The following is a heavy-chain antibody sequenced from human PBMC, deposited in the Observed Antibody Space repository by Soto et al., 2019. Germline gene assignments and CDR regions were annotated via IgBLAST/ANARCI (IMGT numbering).Heavy chain of an antibody. J-gene: IGHJ4*02. V-gene: IGHV3-66*01. CDR2: IYSGGST. Sequence: QPGGSLRLSCAASGITVSSNYMSWVRQAPGKGLEWVSVIYSGGSTYYADSMKGRFTISRDNSKNTLYLQMNSLRAEDTAVYYCAREISRSSAWYDYWGQGTLVTVSS. CDR1: GITVSSNY. CDR3: AREISRSSAWYDY. D-gene: IGHD6-19*01.